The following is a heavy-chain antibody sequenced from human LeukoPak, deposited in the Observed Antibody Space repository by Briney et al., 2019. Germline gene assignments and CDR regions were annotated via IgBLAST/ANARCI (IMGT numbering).Heavy chain of an antibody. J-gene: IGHJ6*03. CDR3: ARVTTKAYYYYYMDV. CDR2: IYHSGST. D-gene: IGHD3-3*01. CDR1: GGSISSGGYY. Sequence: SETLSLTCTVSGGSISSGGYYWSWIRQPPGKGLEWIGYIYHSGSTYYNPSLKSRVTISVDRSKNQFSLKLSSVTAADTAVYYCARVTTKAYYYYYMDVWGKGTTVTVSS. V-gene: IGHV4-30-2*01.